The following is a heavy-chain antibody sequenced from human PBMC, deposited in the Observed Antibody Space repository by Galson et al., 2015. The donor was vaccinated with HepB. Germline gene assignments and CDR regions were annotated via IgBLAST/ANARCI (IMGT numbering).Heavy chain of an antibody. D-gene: IGHD3-3*01. CDR3: ARGYYDFWSPYDYYDMDV. J-gene: IGHJ6*02. V-gene: IGHV5-51*01. CDR1: GYSFTSYW. CDR2: IYPGDSDT. Sequence: QSGAEVKKPGESLKISCKGSGYSFTSYWIGWVRQMPGKGLEWMGIIYPGDSDTRYSPSFQGQVTISADKSISTAYLQWSSLKASDTAMYYCARGYYDFWSPYDYYDMDVWGQGTTVTVSS.